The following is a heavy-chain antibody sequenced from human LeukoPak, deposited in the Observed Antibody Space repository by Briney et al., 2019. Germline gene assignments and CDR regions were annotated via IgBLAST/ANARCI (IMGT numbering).Heavy chain of an antibody. Sequence: GGSLRLSCAASGFTFNSYGMHWVRRAPGKGLEWVAVIFFDGINKYYTDSVKGRFTISRDTSKNTLYLQMNSLRAEDTAVYYCARELLGHGYNSGDFDYWGQGTLVTVSS. CDR3: ARELLGHGYNSGDFDY. CDR1: GFTFNSYG. V-gene: IGHV3-33*01. D-gene: IGHD5-24*01. J-gene: IGHJ4*02. CDR2: IFFDGINK.